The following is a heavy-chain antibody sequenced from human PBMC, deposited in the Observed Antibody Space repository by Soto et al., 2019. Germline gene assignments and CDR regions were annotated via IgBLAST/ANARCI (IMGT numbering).Heavy chain of an antibody. CDR3: ARGSGWLSDY. Sequence: QITLKESGPTLVKPTQTLTLTCTFSGFSLSSPAVDVNWIRKPPGKALEWLALIYWDDDKQYSPSLRSRLTITKDTSKNQVVLTMTNVDPVDTATYYCARGSGWLSDYWGQGTLVTVSS. D-gene: IGHD6-19*01. J-gene: IGHJ4*02. CDR1: GFSLSSPAVD. V-gene: IGHV2-5*02. CDR2: IYWDDDK.